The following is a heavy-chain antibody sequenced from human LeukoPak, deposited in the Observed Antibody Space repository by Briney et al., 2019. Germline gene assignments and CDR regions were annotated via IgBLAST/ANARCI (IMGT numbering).Heavy chain of an antibody. J-gene: IGHJ4*02. CDR2: INHSGST. CDR3: ARVGHIVATILPDY. Sequence: SETLSLTCAVYGGSFSGYYWSWIRQPPGKGLEWIGEINHSGSTNYNPSLKSRVTISVDTSKNQFSLKLSSVTAADMAVYYCARVGHIVATILPDYWGQGTLVTVSS. D-gene: IGHD5-12*01. V-gene: IGHV4-34*01. CDR1: GGSFSGYY.